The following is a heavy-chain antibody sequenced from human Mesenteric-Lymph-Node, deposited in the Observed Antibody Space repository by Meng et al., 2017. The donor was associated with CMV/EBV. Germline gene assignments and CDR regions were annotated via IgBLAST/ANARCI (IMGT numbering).Heavy chain of an antibody. CDR1: GFTFSSYW. CDR2: IKEDGSKQ. CDR3: GRSYWNAFDL. D-gene: IGHD1-26*01. V-gene: IGHV3-7*01. J-gene: IGHJ3*01. Sequence: GESLKISCAASGFTFSSYWMSWVRQAPGKGLEWVANIKEDGSKQYYVDSVKGRFTISRDNAKNSLYQQMNSLRAEDTAVHYCGRSYWNAFDLWGQGTMVTVSS.